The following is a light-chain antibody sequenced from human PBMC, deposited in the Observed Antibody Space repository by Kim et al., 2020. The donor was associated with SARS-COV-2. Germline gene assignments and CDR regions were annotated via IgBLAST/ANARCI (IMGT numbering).Light chain of an antibody. CDR3: HQSSSLPIT. J-gene: IGKJ5*01. V-gene: IGKV6D-21*02. CDR1: QSIGSS. CDR2: YAS. Sequence: VTPKEKVTITCRASQSIGSSLHCYQKKPDHSPKRLIKYASQSIPGVPSRFSGRGSGTDFTLTINSLEAEDAAAYYCHQSSSLPITFGQGTRREIK.